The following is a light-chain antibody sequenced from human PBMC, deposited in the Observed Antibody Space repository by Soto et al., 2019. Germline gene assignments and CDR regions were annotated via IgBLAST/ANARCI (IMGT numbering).Light chain of an antibody. CDR2: DAS. V-gene: IGKV1-5*01. Sequence: DIQMTQSPSTLSASVGDRVTITCRASQSINSWLAWYQQKPGKAPKHLMYDASSLESGVPSRFRCSGSGTEFTLTISSLQPDDFATYYCQHYKSFPWTFGQGTKVEIK. J-gene: IGKJ1*01. CDR3: QHYKSFPWT. CDR1: QSINSW.